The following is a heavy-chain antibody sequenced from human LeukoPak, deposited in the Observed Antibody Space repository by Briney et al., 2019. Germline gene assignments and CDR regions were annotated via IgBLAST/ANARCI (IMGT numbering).Heavy chain of an antibody. J-gene: IGHJ4*02. CDR3: VRVRGIAGRWVFDY. CDR1: GGSINNYY. CDR2: IYYSVST. Sequence: ASETLSLTCTVSGGSINNYYWSWLRQPPGKGLEWIGYIYYSVSTNYNPSLKSRVTISVDTSKNQFSLKLSSVTAADTAVYYCVRVRGIAGRWVFDYWGQGTLVTVSS. V-gene: IGHV4-59*01. D-gene: IGHD6-6*01.